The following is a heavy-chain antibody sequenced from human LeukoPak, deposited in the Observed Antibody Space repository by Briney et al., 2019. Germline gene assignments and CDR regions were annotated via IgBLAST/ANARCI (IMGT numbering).Heavy chain of an antibody. CDR2: ISGSGGST. CDR3: VKRRGRYCSSTSCSPIDY. D-gene: IGHD2-2*01. V-gene: IGHV3-23*01. CDR1: GFTFSSYA. J-gene: IGHJ4*02. Sequence: TGGSLRLSCAASGFTFSSYAMSWVRQAPGKGLEWVSAISGSGGSTYYADSVKGRFTISRDNSKNTLYLQMNSLRAEDTAVYYCVKRRGRYCSSTSCSPIDYWGQGTLVTVSS.